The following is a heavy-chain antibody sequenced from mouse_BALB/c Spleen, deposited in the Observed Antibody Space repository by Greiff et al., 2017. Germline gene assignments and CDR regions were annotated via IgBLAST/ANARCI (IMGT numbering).Heavy chain of an antibody. CDR1: GFAFSSYD. CDR2: ISSGGGST. CDR3: ARQMGLRNAMDY. Sequence: EVQLQESGGGLVKPGGSLKLSCAASGFAFSSYDMSWVRQTPEKRLEWVAYISSGGGSTYYPDTVKGRFTISRDNAKNTLYLQMSSLKSEDTAMYYCARQMGLRNAMDYWGQGTSVTVSS. V-gene: IGHV5-12-1*01. J-gene: IGHJ4*01. D-gene: IGHD2-2*01.